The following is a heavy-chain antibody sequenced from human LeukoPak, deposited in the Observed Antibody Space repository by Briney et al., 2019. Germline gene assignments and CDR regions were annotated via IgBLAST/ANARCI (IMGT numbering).Heavy chain of an antibody. CDR1: KFFFHGYW. Sequence: GGSLRLSCAASKFFFHGYWMSWVRQAPGKGLEWVANIKQDGSEGYYRDSVKGRFTISRDNAKNLLFLQMNSLRPDDTAVYYCARLNFWSNSYAAPFDSWGQGSLVTVSS. J-gene: IGHJ4*02. D-gene: IGHD3-16*01. CDR3: ARLNFWSNSYAAPFDS. CDR2: IKQDGSEG. V-gene: IGHV3-7*01.